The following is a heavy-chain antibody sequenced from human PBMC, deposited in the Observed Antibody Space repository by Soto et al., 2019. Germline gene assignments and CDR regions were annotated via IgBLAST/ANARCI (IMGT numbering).Heavy chain of an antibody. D-gene: IGHD3-22*01. Sequence: GASGKVSCKASGYTFTSYAMHWVRQVPGQRLEWMGWINAGNGNTKYSQKFQGRVTITRDTSASTAYMELSSLRSEDTAVYYCATSLITMIVVGTLGNGMDVWGQGTTVTVSS. J-gene: IGHJ6*02. CDR2: INAGNGNT. V-gene: IGHV1-3*01. CDR3: ATSLITMIVVGTLGNGMDV. CDR1: GYTFTSYA.